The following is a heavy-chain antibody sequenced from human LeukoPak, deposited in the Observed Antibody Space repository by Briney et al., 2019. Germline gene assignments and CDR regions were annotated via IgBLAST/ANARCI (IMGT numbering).Heavy chain of an antibody. D-gene: IGHD5-12*01. Sequence: PGGSLRLSCAASGFTFSRYWMHWVRQAPGKGLVWVTCIKSDGSSTSIADSAKGRFTISRDNAKNTVYCQMNSLRAEDTAVYYCVRDNRGYNLCYWGQEALVTLSS. J-gene: IGHJ4*02. CDR2: IKSDGSST. CDR3: VRDNRGYNLCY. V-gene: IGHV3-74*01. CDR1: GFTFSRYW.